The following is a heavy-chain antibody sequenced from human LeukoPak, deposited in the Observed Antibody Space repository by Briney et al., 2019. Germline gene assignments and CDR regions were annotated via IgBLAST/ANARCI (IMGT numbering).Heavy chain of an antibody. V-gene: IGHV4-30-2*01. Sequence: PSQTLSLTCTVSGGSISSGGYYWSWIRQPPGKGLEWIGYIYHSGSTYYNPSLKSRVTISVDRSKNQLSLKLTSVTDADTAVYYCARWDDSDWGFGNWGPGTLVTVSP. D-gene: IGHD6-19*01. J-gene: IGHJ4*02. CDR1: GGSISSGGYY. CDR3: ARWDDSDWGFGN. CDR2: IYHSGST.